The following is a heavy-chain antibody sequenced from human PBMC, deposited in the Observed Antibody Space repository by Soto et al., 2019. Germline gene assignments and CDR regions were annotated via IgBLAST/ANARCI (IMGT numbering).Heavy chain of an antibody. CDR1: GFTFSSYS. D-gene: IGHD5-18*01. J-gene: IGHJ3*02. V-gene: IGHV3-48*02. CDR3: ARDWVRSWIQICQPYDAFDI. Sequence: GGSLRLSCAASGFTFSSYSMNWVRQAPGKGLEWVSYISSSSSTIYYADSAKGRFTISRDNAKNSLYLQMNSLRDEDTAVYYCARDWVRSWIQICQPYDAFDIWGQGTMATVSS. CDR2: ISSSSSTI.